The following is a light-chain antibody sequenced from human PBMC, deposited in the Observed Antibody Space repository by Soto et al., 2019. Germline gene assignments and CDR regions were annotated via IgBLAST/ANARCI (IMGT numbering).Light chain of an antibody. V-gene: IGKV1-9*01. CDR1: QGFNIF. Sequence: DIQLTQSPSFLSASVGDRVTITCRASQGFNIFLAWFQQKPGKAPNLLISAASTLQSGVPSRFSGSGSETEFTLTITSLQPEDSATYYCQQRNSYPRTFGQGTKVEIK. CDR2: AAS. CDR3: QQRNSYPRT. J-gene: IGKJ2*01.